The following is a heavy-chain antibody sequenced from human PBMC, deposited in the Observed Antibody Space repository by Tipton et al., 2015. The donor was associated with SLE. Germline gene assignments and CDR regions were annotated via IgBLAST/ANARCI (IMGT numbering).Heavy chain of an antibody. CDR1: GGSLSGHY. Sequence: TLSLTCAVYGGSLSGHYWSWIRQPPEKGLEWIGEINHSGSTNYNPSLKSRVTMSVDKSKYHFSLNLSSVTAADTAVYYCARRTIFGPPRYDSWGQGTLVTVSS. CDR2: INHSGST. D-gene: IGHD3-3*01. CDR3: ARRTIFGPPRYDS. V-gene: IGHV4-34*01. J-gene: IGHJ5*01.